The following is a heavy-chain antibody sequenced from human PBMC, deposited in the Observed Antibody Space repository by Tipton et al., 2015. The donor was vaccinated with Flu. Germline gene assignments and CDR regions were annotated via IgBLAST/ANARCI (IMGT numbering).Heavy chain of an antibody. V-gene: IGHV4-38-2*01. J-gene: IGHJ5*02. CDR2: IHRSGNT. D-gene: IGHD4-11*01. CDR3: ARRDYSTYVSDPKSWFDP. Sequence: TLSLTCSVSGDSIGNGYYWGWIRQSPGKGLEWIGNIHRSGNTYHNPSLKSRVTISVDSSKNQYSLRLSSVTAADTAVYYCARRDYSTYVSDPKSWFDPWGRGILVTVSS. CDR1: GDSIGNGYY.